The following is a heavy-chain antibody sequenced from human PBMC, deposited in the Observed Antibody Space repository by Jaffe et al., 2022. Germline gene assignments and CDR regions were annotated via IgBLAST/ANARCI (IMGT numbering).Heavy chain of an antibody. CDR3: ARLHEDYYGSGSYYWSHFDY. V-gene: IGHV3-48*03. CDR2: ISSSGSTI. CDR1: GFTFSSYE. J-gene: IGHJ4*02. D-gene: IGHD3-10*01. Sequence: EVQLVESGGGLVQPGGSLRLSCAASGFTFSSYEMNWVRQAPGKGLEWVSYISSSGSTIYYADSVKGRFTISRDNAKNSLYLQMNSLRAEDTAVYYCARLHEDYYGSGSYYWSHFDYWGQGTLVTVSS.